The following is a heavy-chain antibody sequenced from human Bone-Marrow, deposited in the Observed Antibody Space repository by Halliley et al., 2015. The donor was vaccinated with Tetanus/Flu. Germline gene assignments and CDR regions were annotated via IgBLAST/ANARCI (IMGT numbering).Heavy chain of an antibody. CDR3: AKWEGTRIDWYGPLDH. J-gene: IGHJ4*02. V-gene: IGHV3-23*01. CDR2: T. D-gene: IGHD3-9*01. Sequence: TNSEDSLRARFPHSRDNPKNTLFLQMNSLRAEDTAVYYCAKWEGTRIDWYGPLDHWGRGTLVTVSS.